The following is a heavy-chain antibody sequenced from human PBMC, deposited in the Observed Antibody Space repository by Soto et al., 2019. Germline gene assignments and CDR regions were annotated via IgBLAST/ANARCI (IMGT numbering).Heavy chain of an antibody. V-gene: IGHV1-2*02. D-gene: IGHD3-22*01. J-gene: IGHJ3*02. CDR3: ARDPRPTMIVVGYAFDI. Sequence: ASVKVSCKASGYTFTGYYMHWVRQAPGQGLEWMGWINPNSGGTNYAQKFQGRVTMTRDTSISTAYMELSRLRSDDTAVYYCARDPRPTMIVVGYAFDIWGQGTMVTVSS. CDR2: INPNSGGT. CDR1: GYTFTGYY.